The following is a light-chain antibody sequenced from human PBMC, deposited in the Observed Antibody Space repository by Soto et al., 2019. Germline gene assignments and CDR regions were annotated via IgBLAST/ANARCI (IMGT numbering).Light chain of an antibody. CDR3: QQHQSYWS. CDR1: QSIVRW. V-gene: IGKV1-5*01. Sequence: DIQMTQSPSTLSASGGERVTITCRARQSIVRWLAWYQQKPGKAPRLLIHDASSLQSGVPSRFSGSGSGTEFTLTISSLQPDDFATYYCQQHQSYWSFGQGTKVDIK. CDR2: DAS. J-gene: IGKJ1*01.